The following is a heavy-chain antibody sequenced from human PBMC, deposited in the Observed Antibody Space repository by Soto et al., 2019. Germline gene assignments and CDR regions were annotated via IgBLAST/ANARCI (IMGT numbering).Heavy chain of an antibody. J-gene: IGHJ4*02. D-gene: IGHD3-16*02. CDR1: GFTFSSYA. CDR3: AKALRELSPESYYY. V-gene: IGHV3-30*18. CDR2: ISYDGSDK. Sequence: QVQLVESGGGVVQPGRSLRLSCAASGFTFSSYAMHWVRQAPGKGLEWVAVISYDGSDKYYADSVKGRFTISRDNSKNTLNLQMNSMRAEDTAVYDCAKALRELSPESYYYWSQGTLITVSS.